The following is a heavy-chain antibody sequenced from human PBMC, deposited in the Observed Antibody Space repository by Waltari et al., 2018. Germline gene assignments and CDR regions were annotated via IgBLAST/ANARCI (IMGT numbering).Heavy chain of an antibody. V-gene: IGHV4-38-2*02. Sequence: QVQLQESGPGLVKPSETLSLTCTVSGYSISSGYFWGCIRQAPGKGLEYIGSIYQTGSSNSNPSLKSRVPISMDTSKNQFSLHLSSVTAADTAVYFCARGPAYAAGWFSLYWGQGTLVTVSS. CDR2: IYQTGSS. CDR3: ARGPAYAAGWFSLY. D-gene: IGHD6-19*01. J-gene: IGHJ4*02. CDR1: GYSISSGYF.